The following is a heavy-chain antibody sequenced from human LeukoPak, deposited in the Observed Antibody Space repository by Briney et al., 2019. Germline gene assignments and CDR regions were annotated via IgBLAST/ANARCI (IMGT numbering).Heavy chain of an antibody. D-gene: IGHD3-10*01. CDR3: ARVNWFRGVTTIIAFDY. J-gene: IGHJ4*02. CDR1: GYTFTSYG. CDR2: ISAYNGNT. V-gene: IGHV1-18*01. Sequence: ASVRVSCTASGYTFTSYGISWVRQAPGQGREWMGWISAYNGNTKYAQKLQGRVTMTTHTSTSTAYMELRSLRSDDTAVYYCARVNWFRGVTTIIAFDYWGQGTLVTVSS.